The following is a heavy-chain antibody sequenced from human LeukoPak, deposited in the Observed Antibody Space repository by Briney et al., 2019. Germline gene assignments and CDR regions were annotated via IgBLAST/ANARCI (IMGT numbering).Heavy chain of an antibody. Sequence: PGGSLRLPCAASGFSVSSNYMTWVRQAPGKGLEWVSIIYSDYSGGSTYYADSVKGRFTISRDNSKNMLYLQMNSLRAEDTAVYSCARGTVTAPDYWGQGTLVTVSS. CDR3: ARGTVTAPDY. V-gene: IGHV3-53*01. J-gene: IGHJ4*02. CDR2: IYSDYSGGST. CDR1: GFSVSSNY. D-gene: IGHD4-17*01.